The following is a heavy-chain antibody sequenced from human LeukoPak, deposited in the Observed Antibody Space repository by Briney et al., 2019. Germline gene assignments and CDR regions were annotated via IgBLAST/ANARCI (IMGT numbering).Heavy chain of an antibody. V-gene: IGHV3-15*01. J-gene: IGHJ4*02. CDR1: GFTFNNAW. CDR3: AKDHSSGWYRMGDY. Sequence: GGSLRLSCTASGFTFNNAWMSWVRQAPGKGLEWVGRIKTKTDAGTTDYATPVRGRFTISRDDSKDTLYLQMNSLRAEDTAVYFCAKDHSSGWYRMGDYWGQGTLVTVSS. CDR2: IKTKTDAGTT. D-gene: IGHD6-19*01.